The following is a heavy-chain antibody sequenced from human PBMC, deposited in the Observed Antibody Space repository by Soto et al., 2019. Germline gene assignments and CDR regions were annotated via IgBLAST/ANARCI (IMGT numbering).Heavy chain of an antibody. V-gene: IGHV3-23*01. Sequence: GGSLRLSCAASGFTFNNYAMSWARQAPGKGLEWVSTISESGGPTFYADAVKGRFTISRDNSRNTLYLQMNSLKAEDTAVYYCAKNGRWFCSGGSCYVDYWGQGTLVTVSS. CDR1: GFTFNNYA. CDR3: AKNGRWFCSGGSCYVDY. J-gene: IGHJ4*02. D-gene: IGHD2-15*01. CDR2: ISESGGPT.